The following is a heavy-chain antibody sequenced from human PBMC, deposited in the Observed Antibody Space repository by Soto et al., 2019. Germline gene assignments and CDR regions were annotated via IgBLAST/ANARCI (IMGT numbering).Heavy chain of an antibody. CDR1: GYFIRSGYY. D-gene: IGHD1-1*01. V-gene: IGHV4-38-2*01. Sequence: SENLSLTCVVSGYFIRSGYYWGWIRQPPGKGLEWIGSIYHSGSTHYNPSLKSRVTISVDTSKNQFSLRLTSVTDADTAVYCCARNTTVALLDSGGKGALVNVSS. J-gene: IGHJ4*02. CDR3: ARNTTVALLDS. CDR2: IYHSGST.